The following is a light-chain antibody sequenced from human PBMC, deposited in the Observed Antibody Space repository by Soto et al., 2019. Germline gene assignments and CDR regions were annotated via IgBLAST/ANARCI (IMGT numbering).Light chain of an antibody. Sequence: IQLTQSPSSLSASVGHRVTITGRASQGISSYLAGYQQKPGKAPKLLIYAASTLQSGVPSRFSGSGSGTDFPLTISSLQPEDFATYYCQQLNSYPFITFGQGRRLEIK. CDR3: QQLNSYPFIT. V-gene: IGKV1-9*01. J-gene: IGKJ5*01. CDR2: AAS. CDR1: QGISSY.